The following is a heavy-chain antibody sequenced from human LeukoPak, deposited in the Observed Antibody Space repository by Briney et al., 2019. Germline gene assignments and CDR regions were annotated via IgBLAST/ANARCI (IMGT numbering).Heavy chain of an antibody. D-gene: IGHD3-10*01. CDR2: VIPIVDIT. CDR1: GGTLSSYP. CDR3: ARSVASPDAGRGNWFDS. V-gene: IGHV1-69*02. Sequence: SVKVSCKASGGTLSSYPISWVRQAPGQGLEWMGRVIPIVDITNYGQKFQGRVTLTADISTNTAYMELSGLTFDDTAMYYCARSVASPDAGRGNWFDSWGQGTLVTVSS. J-gene: IGHJ5*01.